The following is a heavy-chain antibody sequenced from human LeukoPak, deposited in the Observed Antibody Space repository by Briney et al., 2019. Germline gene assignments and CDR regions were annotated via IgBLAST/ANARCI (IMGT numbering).Heavy chain of an antibody. CDR2: ISGSGGST. Sequence: GGSLRLSCTASGFTFSTCSMNWVRQAPGKGLEWVSAISGSGGSTYYADSVKGRFTISRDNSKNTLYLQMNSLRAEDTAVYYCARQWLVPPFDYWGQGTLVTVSS. CDR3: ARQWLVPPFDY. V-gene: IGHV3-23*01. CDR1: GFTFSTCS. D-gene: IGHD6-19*01. J-gene: IGHJ4*02.